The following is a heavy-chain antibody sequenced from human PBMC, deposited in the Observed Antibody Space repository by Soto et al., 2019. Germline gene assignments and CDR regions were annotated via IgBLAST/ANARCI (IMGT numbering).Heavy chain of an antibody. D-gene: IGHD2-21*02. CDR3: ASQVVVTASIDY. Sequence: SETLSLTCTVSGGSISSYYWSWIRQPPGKGLEWIGYIYYSGSTNYNPSLKSRVTISVDRSKNQFSLKLSSVTAADTAVYYCASQVVVTASIDYWGKGTLVTVSS. CDR2: IYYSGST. V-gene: IGHV4-59*12. CDR1: GGSISSYY. J-gene: IGHJ4*02.